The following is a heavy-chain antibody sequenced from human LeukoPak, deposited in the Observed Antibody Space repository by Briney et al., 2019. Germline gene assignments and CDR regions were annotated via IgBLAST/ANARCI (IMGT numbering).Heavy chain of an antibody. J-gene: IGHJ5*02. CDR1: GYTFTSYD. CDR3: ARCRTRGFLASNCGYDP. V-gene: IGHV1-8*03. CDR2: MNPNSGNT. Sequence: ASVKVSCKASGYTFTSYDINWVRQATGQGLEWMGWMNPNSGNTGYAQKFQGRVTITRNTSISTAYMELSSLRSEDTAVYYCARCRTRGFLASNCGYDPWGQGTLVTVSS. D-gene: IGHD3-3*01.